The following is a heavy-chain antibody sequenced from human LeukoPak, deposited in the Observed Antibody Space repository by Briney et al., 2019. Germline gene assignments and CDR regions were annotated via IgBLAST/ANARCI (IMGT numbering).Heavy chain of an antibody. CDR3: ARDRGYQLLYYDY. D-gene: IGHD2-2*01. CDR1: GGSFSGYY. CDR2: INHSGST. V-gene: IGHV4-34*01. Sequence: PSETLSLTCAVYGGSFSGYYWSWIRQPPGKGLEWIGEINHSGSTNYNPSLKSRVTISVDRSKNQFSLKLSSVTAADTAVYYCARDRGYQLLYYDYWGQGTLVTVSS. J-gene: IGHJ4*02.